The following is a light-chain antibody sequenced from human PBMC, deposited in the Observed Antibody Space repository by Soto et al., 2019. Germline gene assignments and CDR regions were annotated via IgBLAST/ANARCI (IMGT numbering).Light chain of an antibody. CDR1: QSVSSS. CDR3: QQRSNWPPIT. V-gene: IGKV3-15*01. CDR2: GAS. Sequence: LMTQYPATLSVPPGERAPLSCRASQSVSSSLAWYQQKPGQAPRLLIYGASTRATGIPARFSGSGSGTDFTLTISSLEPEDFAVYYCQQRSNWPPITFGQGTRLAI. J-gene: IGKJ5*01.